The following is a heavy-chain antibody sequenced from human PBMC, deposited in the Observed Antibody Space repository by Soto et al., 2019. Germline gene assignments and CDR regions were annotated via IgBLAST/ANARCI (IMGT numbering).Heavy chain of an antibody. CDR1: GFMFSSYG. J-gene: IGHJ4*01. CDR2: IWYDGSNR. CDR3: ARVPGGETAMGYFDN. V-gene: IGHV3-33*01. Sequence: GGSLRLSCAASGFMFSSYGMHWVRQAPGKGLEWVAVIWYDGSNRNYGDSVKGRFAISRDNSKNTLSLQMNNLRAEDTAVYYCARVPGGETAMGYFDNWGRGTLVTVSS. D-gene: IGHD5-18*01.